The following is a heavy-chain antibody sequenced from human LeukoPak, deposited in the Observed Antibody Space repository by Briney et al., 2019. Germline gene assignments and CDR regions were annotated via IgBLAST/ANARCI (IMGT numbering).Heavy chain of an antibody. D-gene: IGHD3-22*01. J-gene: IGHJ4*02. CDR1: GFTFDDYG. CDR2: INWNGGST. V-gene: IGHV3-20*04. CDR3: ANSADGYYDSSGYFDY. Sequence: GGSLRLSCAASGFTFDDYGMSWVRQAPGKGLEWVSGINWNGGSTGYADSVKGRFTISRDNSKNTLYLQMNSLRAEDTAVYYCANSADGYYDSSGYFDYWGQGTLVTVSS.